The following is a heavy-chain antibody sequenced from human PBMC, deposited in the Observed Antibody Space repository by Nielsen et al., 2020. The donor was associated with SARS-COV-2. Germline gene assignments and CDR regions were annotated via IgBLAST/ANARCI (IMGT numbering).Heavy chain of an antibody. CDR3: ASGRYSGSGSKGEYYFDY. D-gene: IGHD3-10*01. V-gene: IGHV1-45*02. J-gene: IGHJ4*02. Sequence: WVRQAPGQALEWMGWITPFNGNTSYAQKFQDRVTITRDRSMSTAYMELSSLRSEDTAMYYCASGRYSGSGSKGEYYFDYWGQGTLVTVSS. CDR2: ITPFNGNT.